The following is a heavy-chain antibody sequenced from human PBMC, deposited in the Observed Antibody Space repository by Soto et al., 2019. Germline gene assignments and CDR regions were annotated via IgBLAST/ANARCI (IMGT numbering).Heavy chain of an antibody. CDR1: GGSISSSSYY. Sequence: TLSLTCTVSGGSISSSSYYWGWIRQPPGKGLEWIGSIYYSGNTYHNPSLKSRVIISVDTSKNQFSLKLSSVTAADTAVYYCTRLGYCSGTSCLSYYYYYMDVWGKGTTVTVSS. CDR2: IYYSGNT. CDR3: TRLGYCSGTSCLSYYYYYMDV. D-gene: IGHD2-2*01. J-gene: IGHJ6*03. V-gene: IGHV4-39*01.